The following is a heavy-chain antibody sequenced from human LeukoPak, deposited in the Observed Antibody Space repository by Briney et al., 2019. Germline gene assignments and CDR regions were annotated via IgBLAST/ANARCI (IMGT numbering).Heavy chain of an antibody. J-gene: IGHJ4*02. D-gene: IGHD1-26*01. CDR1: GYTFTGYY. V-gene: IGHV1-46*01. CDR3: ARSYSGSYYAESGVDY. Sequence: GASVKVSCKASGYTFTGYYMHWVRQAPGQGLEWMGIINPSGGSTRYAQKFQGRVTMTRDTSTSTVYMELISLRSEDTAVYYCARSYSGSYYAESGVDYWGQGTLVTVSS. CDR2: INPSGGST.